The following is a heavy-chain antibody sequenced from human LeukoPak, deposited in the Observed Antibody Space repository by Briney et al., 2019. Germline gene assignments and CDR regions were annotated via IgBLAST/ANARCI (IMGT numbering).Heavy chain of an antibody. CDR2: IYYSGST. CDR3: ARRVRGVNDAFDI. D-gene: IGHD3-10*01. CDR1: GGSISSYY. J-gene: IGHJ3*02. Sequence: SETLSPTCTVSGGSISSYYWSWIRQPPGKGLEWIGYIYYSGSTNYNPSLKSRVTISVDTSKNQFSLKLSSVTAADTAVYYCARRVRGVNDAFDIWGQGTKVTVSS. V-gene: IGHV4-59*12.